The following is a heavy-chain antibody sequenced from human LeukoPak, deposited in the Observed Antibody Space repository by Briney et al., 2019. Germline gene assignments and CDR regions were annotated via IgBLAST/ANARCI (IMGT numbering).Heavy chain of an antibody. J-gene: IGHJ4*02. D-gene: IGHD5-12*01. CDR3: ARSRSLVATTKFDY. V-gene: IGHV2-70*01. Sequence: SGPTLVNPTQTLTLACTFSGFSLSTSGVCVSWIRQPPGKALEWLALIDWNDDKYYSTSLKTRLTISKDTSKNQVVLTMTNMDPVDTATYYCARSRSLVATTKFDYWGQGTLVTVSS. CDR1: GFSLSTSGVC. CDR2: IDWNDDK.